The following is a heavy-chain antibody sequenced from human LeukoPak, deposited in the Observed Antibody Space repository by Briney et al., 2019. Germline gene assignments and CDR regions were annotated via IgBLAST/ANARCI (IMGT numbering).Heavy chain of an antibody. Sequence: GGSLRLSCAVSGFTVSDIYMSWVRQAPGKGLEWVSVIYACGTTYYADSVKGRFTISRDSSNNTLFLQMNSLRIEDTAVYYCTKDRSYGRSYFDYWGHGTLVTVAS. CDR2: IYACGTT. J-gene: IGHJ4*01. CDR3: TKDRSYGRSYFDY. D-gene: IGHD5-18*01. CDR1: GFTVSDIY. V-gene: IGHV3-66*03.